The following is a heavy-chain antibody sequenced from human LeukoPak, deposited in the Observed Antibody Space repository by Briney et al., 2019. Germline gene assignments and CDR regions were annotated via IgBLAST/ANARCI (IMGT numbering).Heavy chain of an antibody. CDR1: GYTFTSYG. D-gene: IGHD2-15*01. J-gene: IGHJ6*03. V-gene: IGHV1-8*03. CDR2: MNPNSGNT. CDR3: ARDGAKWYCSGGSCYSSGYYYMDV. Sequence: GASVKVSCKASGYTFTSYGINWVRQATGQGLEWMGWMNPNSGNTGYAQKFQGRVTITRNTSISTAYMELSSLRSEDTAVYYCARDGAKWYCSGGSCYSSGYYYMDVWGKGTTVTVSS.